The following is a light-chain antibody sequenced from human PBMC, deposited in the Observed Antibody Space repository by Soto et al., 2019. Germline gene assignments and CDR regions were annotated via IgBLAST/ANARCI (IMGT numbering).Light chain of an antibody. CDR2: GAS. J-gene: IGKJ1*01. CDR3: HQDSSLWT. CDR1: QSVSSSY. V-gene: IGKV3D-7*01. Sequence: PGERVTLSCRASQSVSSSYLTWYQQKPGQARRLLIYGASTRATGIPARFSGSGSGTDFTLTIRSLQPEDFAVDYCHQDSSLWTSGQGPKVDI.